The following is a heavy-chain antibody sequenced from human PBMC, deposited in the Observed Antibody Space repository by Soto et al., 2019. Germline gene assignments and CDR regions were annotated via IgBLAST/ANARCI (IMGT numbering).Heavy chain of an antibody. Sequence: GGSLRLSCAASGFTFSSYGMHWVRQAPGKGLEWVAVISYDGSNKYYADSVEGRFTIYRVNSKNTLYLQMNSLRAEDTAIYYCAKVVGTTPYHFPMDVWGQGTTVTVSS. D-gene: IGHD2-15*01. CDR3: AKVVGTTPYHFPMDV. V-gene: IGHV3-30*18. J-gene: IGHJ6*02. CDR1: GFTFSSYG. CDR2: ISYDGSNK.